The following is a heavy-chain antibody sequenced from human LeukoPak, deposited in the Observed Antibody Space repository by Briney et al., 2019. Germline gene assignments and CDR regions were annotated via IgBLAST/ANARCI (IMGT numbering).Heavy chain of an antibody. CDR2: ISSSSSYI. D-gene: IGHD6-13*01. CDR3: ARERTNIAAAGTAFHYFDY. Sequence: PGGSLRLSCAASGFTFSSYGMNWVRQAPGKGLEWVSSISSSSSYIYYADSVKGRFTISRDNAKNSLYLQMNSLRAEDTAVYYCARERTNIAAAGTAFHYFDYWGQGTLVTVSS. CDR1: GFTFSSYG. J-gene: IGHJ4*02. V-gene: IGHV3-21*01.